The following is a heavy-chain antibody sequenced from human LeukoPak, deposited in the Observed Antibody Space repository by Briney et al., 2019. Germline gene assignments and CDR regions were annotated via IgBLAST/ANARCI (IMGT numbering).Heavy chain of an antibody. CDR1: GFIFSNYW. CDR3: ARVGYNYGNDY. V-gene: IGHV3-74*01. Sequence: PGGSLRLSCAGTGFIFSNYWMHWVRQAPGKGLVWVSRINPDGSTTTYVDSVKGRFTISRDNAKNTLSLQMNSLRAEDTAVYYCARVGYNYGNDYWGQGTLVTVSS. J-gene: IGHJ4*02. CDR2: INPDGSTT. D-gene: IGHD5-18*01.